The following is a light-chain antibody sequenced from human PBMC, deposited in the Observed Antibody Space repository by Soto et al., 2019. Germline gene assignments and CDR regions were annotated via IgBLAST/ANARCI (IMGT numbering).Light chain of an antibody. CDR2: WAS. V-gene: IGKV4-1*01. J-gene: IGKJ2*01. CDR1: QSVLYSSNNKNY. Sequence: DIVMTQSPDSLAVSLGERATINCKSSQSVLYSSNNKNYLAWYQQKPGKPPKLLIYWASTRESGVPDRFSGSGSGTEFTSNIRSLQAEDVAVYYCQQYYSTPYTFGQGTKLEIK. CDR3: QQYYSTPYT.